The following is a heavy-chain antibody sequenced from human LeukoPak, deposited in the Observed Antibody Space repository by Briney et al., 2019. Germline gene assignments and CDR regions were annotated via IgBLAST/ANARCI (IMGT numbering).Heavy chain of an antibody. CDR2: IKKDGSQT. Sequence: GGSLRLSCAASGFTFSNYWTIWVRQARDQGLEWVANIKKDGSQTYYEDSVKGRFTLSRDNAKNLLYLQMNSLRAEDTAVYYCAGGTGWIFDHWGQGTLVTVSS. J-gene: IGHJ4*02. CDR3: AGGTGWIFDH. D-gene: IGHD6-19*01. CDR1: GFTFSNYW. V-gene: IGHV3-7*01.